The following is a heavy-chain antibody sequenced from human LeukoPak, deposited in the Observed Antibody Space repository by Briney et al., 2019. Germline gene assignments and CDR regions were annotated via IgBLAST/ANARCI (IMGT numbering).Heavy chain of an antibody. Sequence: GGSLRLSCAASGFTFGSYAMHWVRQAPGKGLEWVAVISYDGSNKYYADSVKGRFTISRDNSKNTLSLELNSLRVEDTALYYCAREHGPYDGFDIWGQGTMVTVS. V-gene: IGHV3-30*04. CDR3: AREHGPYDGFDI. CDR2: ISYDGSNK. J-gene: IGHJ3*02. CDR1: GFTFGSYA.